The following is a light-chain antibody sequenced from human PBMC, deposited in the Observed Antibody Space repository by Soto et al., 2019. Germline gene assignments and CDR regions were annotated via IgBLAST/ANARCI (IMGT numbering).Light chain of an antibody. Sequence: DIQMTQSPSTLSASVGDTVTITCRASQTISGWLAWYQQRPGKAPNLLIFDASTLESGGPSRFSGSGSWTTFTLTISSLQSDDFAADYCLQYNDYYRTFGQGTKVVIK. CDR2: DAS. CDR1: QTISGW. CDR3: LQYNDYYRT. V-gene: IGKV1-5*01. J-gene: IGKJ1*01.